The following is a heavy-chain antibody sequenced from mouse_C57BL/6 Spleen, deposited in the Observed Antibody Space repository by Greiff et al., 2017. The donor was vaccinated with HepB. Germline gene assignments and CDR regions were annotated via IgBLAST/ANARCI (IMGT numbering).Heavy chain of an antibody. CDR2: IYPRSGNT. CDR1: GYTFTSYG. CDR3: ARRNYGRRAMDY. V-gene: IGHV1-81*01. J-gene: IGHJ4*01. Sequence: VKLVESGAELARPGASVKLSCKASGYTFTSYGISWVKQRTGQGLEWIGEIYPRSGNTYYNEKFKGKATLTADKSSSTAYMELRSLTSEDSAVYFCARRNYGRRAMDYWGQGTSVTVSS. D-gene: IGHD1-2*01.